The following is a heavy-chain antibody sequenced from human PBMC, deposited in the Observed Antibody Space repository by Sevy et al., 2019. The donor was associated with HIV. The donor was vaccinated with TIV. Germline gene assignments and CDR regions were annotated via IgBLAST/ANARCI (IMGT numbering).Heavy chain of an antibody. CDR3: ARDRQEGYFDY. CDR2: ISPYTGNT. V-gene: IGHV1-18*01. J-gene: IGHJ4*02. CDR1: GYTFNIYG. Sequence: ASVKVSCKATGYTFNIYGISWVRQAPGQGLEWMGWISPYTGNTNYAQKLQGRATMTTDTSTSTAYMDLRSLRSDDTAVYYCARDRQEGYFDYWGQGTLVTVSS.